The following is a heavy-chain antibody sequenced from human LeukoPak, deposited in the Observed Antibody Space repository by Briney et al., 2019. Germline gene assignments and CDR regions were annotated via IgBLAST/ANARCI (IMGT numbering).Heavy chain of an antibody. CDR1: GCSFTSHW. Sequence: GESLKISCKGSGCSFTSHWIGWVRQMPGKGLEWMGIVYPGDNDTRYSPSFQGQVTVSADKSISTAYLQWSSLKASDTAMYYCATFDYYDSWSYYGMPPDYWGQGTLVIVSS. J-gene: IGHJ4*02. D-gene: IGHD3-10*01. CDR3: ATFDYYDSWSYYGMPPDY. V-gene: IGHV5-51*01. CDR2: VYPGDNDT.